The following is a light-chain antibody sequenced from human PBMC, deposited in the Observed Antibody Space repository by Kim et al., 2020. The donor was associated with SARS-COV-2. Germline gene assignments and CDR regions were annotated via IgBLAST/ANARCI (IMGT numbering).Light chain of an antibody. CDR1: NNNVGNQG. CDR3: SAWDSSLNAWV. Sequence: QTATLTCTGNNNNVGNQGAAWLQQHQGHPLKLLSYRNNNRPSGISERFSASRSGDTASLTITGLQPEDETDYYCSAWDSSLNAWVFGGGTKLTVL. V-gene: IGLV10-54*04. CDR2: RNN. J-gene: IGLJ3*02.